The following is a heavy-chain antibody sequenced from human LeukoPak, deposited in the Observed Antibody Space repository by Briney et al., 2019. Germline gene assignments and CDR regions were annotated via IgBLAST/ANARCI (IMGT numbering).Heavy chain of an antibody. D-gene: IGHD5-18*01. V-gene: IGHV4-39*01. Sequence: PSETLSLTCTVSGGSISSSSYYWGWIRQPPGKGLEWIGSIYYSGSTYYNPSLKSRVTISVDTSKNQFSPKLSSVTAADTAVYYCARRGYSSSDYWGQGTLVTVSS. CDR2: IYYSGST. J-gene: IGHJ4*02. CDR3: ARRGYSSSDY. CDR1: GGSISSSSYY.